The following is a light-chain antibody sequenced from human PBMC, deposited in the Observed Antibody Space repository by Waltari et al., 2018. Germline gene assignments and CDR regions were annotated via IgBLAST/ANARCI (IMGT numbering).Light chain of an antibody. V-gene: IGLV2-23*02. J-gene: IGLJ2*01. Sequence: QSALTQPASVSGPPGQSITISCTGSSTDIGTYNVVSWYQHHPGKAPKLIIYGVTNRPSGVSNRFSGSKSGNTASLTISGLQTEDEADYYCCSYAGSMVFGGGTKLTVL. CDR3: CSYAGSMV. CDR1: STDIGTYNV. CDR2: GVT.